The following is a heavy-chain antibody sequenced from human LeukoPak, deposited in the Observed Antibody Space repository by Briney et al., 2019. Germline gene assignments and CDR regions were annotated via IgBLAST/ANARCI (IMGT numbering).Heavy chain of an antibody. Sequence: GGSLRLSCAASGFIFSSYGMHWVRQAPGKGLEWVAFIRYDGSDKYYADSVKGRFTISRDNSKNTLYLQMNSLRAEDTAVYYCAKDTTTVTSQGDYWGQGTLVTVSS. CDR1: GFIFSSYG. V-gene: IGHV3-30*02. CDR3: AKDTTTVTSQGDY. D-gene: IGHD4-17*01. CDR2: IRYDGSDK. J-gene: IGHJ4*02.